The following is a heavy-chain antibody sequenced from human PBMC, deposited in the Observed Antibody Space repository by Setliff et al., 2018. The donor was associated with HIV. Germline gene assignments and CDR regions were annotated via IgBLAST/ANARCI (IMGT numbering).Heavy chain of an antibody. CDR1: GGSISSGDYY. J-gene: IGHJ4*02. V-gene: IGHV4-31*03. CDR2: IYCSGST. D-gene: IGHD3-22*01. CDR3: TRGRSMPTLTT. Sequence: SETLSLTCTVSGGSISSGDYYWSWIRQRPGKGLEWIGYIYCSGSTYYNPSLKSRVTISVDTSKNQFSLKLSSVSVADTAIYYCTRGRSMPTLTTWGQGALVTVSS.